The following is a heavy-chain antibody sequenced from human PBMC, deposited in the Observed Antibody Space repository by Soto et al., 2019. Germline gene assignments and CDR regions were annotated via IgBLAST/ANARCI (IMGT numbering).Heavy chain of an antibody. J-gene: IGHJ5*02. CDR3: VRIRYQLPSSVLWLDP. D-gene: IGHD3-16*01. CDR1: GGFLSESY. Sequence: SETLSLTCAVYGGFLSESYWTWIRQPPGKGLEWIGEINHVGGTNYNPSLKSRVTMSVDTSQNQFSLRLISVTAAGTAMYFCVRIRYQLPSSVLWLDPWGQGTPVTVSS. CDR2: INHVGGT. V-gene: IGHV4-34*01.